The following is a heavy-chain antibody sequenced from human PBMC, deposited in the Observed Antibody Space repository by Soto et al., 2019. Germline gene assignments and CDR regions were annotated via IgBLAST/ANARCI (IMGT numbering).Heavy chain of an antibody. D-gene: IGHD2-2*01. CDR3: TSAVYQEMSRYCPLWDGCR. CDR2: IKSKADGGIT. CDR1: GFTFSNAW. V-gene: IGHV3-15*01. Sequence: GGSLRLSCAASGFTFSNAWMSWVRQAPGKGLERVGRIKSKADGGITDYAAPVKGRFTISRDDAKNTPYLQMNNRKTQDTVVQYCTSAVYQEMSRYCPLWDGCRRGR. J-gene: IGHJ2*01.